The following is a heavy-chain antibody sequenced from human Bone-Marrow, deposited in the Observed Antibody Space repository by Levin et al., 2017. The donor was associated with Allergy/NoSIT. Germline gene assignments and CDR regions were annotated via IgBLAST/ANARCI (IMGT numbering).Heavy chain of an antibody. J-gene: IGHJ6*02. Sequence: GESLKISCAASGFTFDDYAMHWVRQAPGKGLEWVSVISSDGGSPYYGDAVKGRFTIFRDNSKNSLYLQMNSLRVEDTALYYCAKDFGDQWLMVTGRIKDDYGMDVWGQGTTVTVSS. D-gene: IGHD2-21*02. V-gene: IGHV3-43D*03. CDR1: GFTFDDYA. CDR3: AKDFGDQWLMVTGRIKDDYGMDV. CDR2: ISSDGGSP.